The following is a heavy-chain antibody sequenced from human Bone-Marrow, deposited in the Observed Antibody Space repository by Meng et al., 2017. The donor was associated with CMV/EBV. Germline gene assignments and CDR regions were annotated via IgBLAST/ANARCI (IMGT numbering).Heavy chain of an antibody. D-gene: IGHD1-26*01. CDR2: IVVGTGNT. Sequence: SVKVSCKASGFTFDSSPVQWVRQARGHRLEWIGRIVVGTGNTRYAQTFQERVTITLDTSTSTAYMELSSLIPEDAAVYYCATAKPTVGVPTRRDAFNIWGQGTRVTVSS. J-gene: IGHJ3*02. V-gene: IGHV1-58*01. CDR3: ATAKPTVGVPTRRDAFNI. CDR1: GFTFDSSP.